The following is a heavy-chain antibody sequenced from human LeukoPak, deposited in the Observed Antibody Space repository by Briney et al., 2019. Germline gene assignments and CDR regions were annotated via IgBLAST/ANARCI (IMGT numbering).Heavy chain of an antibody. CDR2: IKQDGSEK. Sequence: GGSLRLSCVASGFTFSSDWMHWVRQAPGKGLEWVANIKQDGSEKYYVDSVKGRFTISRDNAKNSLYLQMNSLRAEDTAVYYCARIGGDSSGWFVQAAFDIWGQGTMVTVSS. CDR1: GFTFSSDW. J-gene: IGHJ3*02. CDR3: ARIGGDSSGWFVQAAFDI. D-gene: IGHD6-19*01. V-gene: IGHV3-7*01.